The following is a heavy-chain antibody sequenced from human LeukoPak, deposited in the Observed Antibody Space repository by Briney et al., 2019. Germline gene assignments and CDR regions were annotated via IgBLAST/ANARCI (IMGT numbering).Heavy chain of an antibody. CDR1: GGSISSYY. V-gene: IGHV4-59*01. CDR2: IYYSGST. J-gene: IGHJ4*02. Sequence: SETLSLTCTVSGGSISSYYWSWIRQPPGKGPEWIGYIYYSGSTNYNPSLKSRVTISVDTSKNQFSLKLSSVTAADTAVYYCAAALYSSGWFDYWGQGTLVTVSS. D-gene: IGHD6-19*01. CDR3: AAALYSSGWFDY.